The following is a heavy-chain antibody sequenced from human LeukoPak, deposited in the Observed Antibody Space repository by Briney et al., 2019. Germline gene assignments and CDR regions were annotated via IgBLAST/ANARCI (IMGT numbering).Heavy chain of an antibody. CDR3: AKPISGGLAVTADWFAP. CDR1: GFAFSFFA. V-gene: IGHV3-23*01. D-gene: IGHD6-19*01. Sequence: PGGSLRLSCEASGFAFSFFAMSWLRQAPGKGLEWVSTINANSGTRSYAASVRGRFTISRDNSKNTLYLQLNTLRADDTAVYYCAKPISGGLAVTADWFAPWGQGTLVAVSS. J-gene: IGHJ5*01. CDR2: INANSGTR.